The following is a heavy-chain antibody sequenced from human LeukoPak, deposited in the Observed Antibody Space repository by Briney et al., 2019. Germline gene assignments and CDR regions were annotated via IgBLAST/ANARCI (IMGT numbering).Heavy chain of an antibody. Sequence: GGSLRLSCVVSGFTFSSSWMSWVRQAPGKGLEWVANIRQDGSEEYYVDSVKGRFSIPRDNAKNSLYLQMNSLRAEDTAVYYCARDTVPSFGWFDPWGQGTLVTVSS. D-gene: IGHD3-3*01. CDR3: ARDTVPSFGWFDP. V-gene: IGHV3-7*01. J-gene: IGHJ5*02. CDR1: GFTFSSSW. CDR2: IRQDGSEE.